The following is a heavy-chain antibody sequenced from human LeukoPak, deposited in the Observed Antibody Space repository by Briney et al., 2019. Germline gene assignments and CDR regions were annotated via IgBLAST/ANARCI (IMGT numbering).Heavy chain of an antibody. CDR1: GGSISPHS. J-gene: IGHJ6*03. CDR2: IDHSGTT. CDR3: ATGRNGVVPAPILGVGPWYNYHYMDV. V-gene: IGHV4-34*01. Sequence: SETLSLTCTVSGGSISPHSWSWIRQPPGKGLEWIGEIDHSGTTNYNPSLKSRVTMSVDTSKNQFSLMVSSVTAADTAVYYCATGRNGVVPAPILGVGPWYNYHYMDVWGKGTTVTVSS. D-gene: IGHD2-2*02.